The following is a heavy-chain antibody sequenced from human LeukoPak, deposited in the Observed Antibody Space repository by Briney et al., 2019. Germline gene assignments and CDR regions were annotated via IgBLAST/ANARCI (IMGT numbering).Heavy chain of an antibody. J-gene: IGHJ3*02. V-gene: IGHV3-23*01. Sequence: GGSLRLSCVESGLTFSSYAMSWVRQAPGKGLEWVSFISDSGGSRFTISRDNSKNTLYLQMNSLRAEDTAIYYCAKGVAAAGTRAFDIWGQGTMVTVSS. CDR2: ISDSGG. CDR1: GLTFSSYA. CDR3: AKGVAAAGTRAFDI. D-gene: IGHD6-13*01.